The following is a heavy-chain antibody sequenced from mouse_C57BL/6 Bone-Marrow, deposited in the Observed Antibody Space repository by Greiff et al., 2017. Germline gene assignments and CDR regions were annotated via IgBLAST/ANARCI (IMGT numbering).Heavy chain of an antibody. CDR1: GYTFTSYG. D-gene: IGHD3-1*01. J-gene: IGHJ2*01. Sequence: QVQLQQSGAELARPGASVKLSCKASGYTFTSYGISWVKQRTGQGLEWIGEIYPRRGNTYYNEKFKGKATLTADTSSSTASMELRSLPSADSAVYFCARSGLFFFYYWGQGTTLTVSS. CDR2: IYPRRGNT. V-gene: IGHV1-81*01. CDR3: ARSGLFFFYY.